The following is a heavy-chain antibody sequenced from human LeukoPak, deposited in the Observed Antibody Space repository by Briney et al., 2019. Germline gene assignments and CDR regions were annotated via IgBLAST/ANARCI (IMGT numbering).Heavy chain of an antibody. Sequence: PSGTLSLTRAVSGGSISSSNWWSWVRQPPGKGLEWIGEIYHSGSTNYNPSLKSRVTISVDKSKNQFSLKLSSVTAADTAVYYCARGGYYDSSGHDYWGQGTLVTVSS. CDR1: GGSISSSNW. V-gene: IGHV4-4*02. CDR2: IYHSGST. J-gene: IGHJ4*02. CDR3: ARGGYYDSSGHDY. D-gene: IGHD3-22*01.